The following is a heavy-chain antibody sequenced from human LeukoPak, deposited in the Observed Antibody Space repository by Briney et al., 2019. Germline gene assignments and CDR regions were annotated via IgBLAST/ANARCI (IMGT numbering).Heavy chain of an antibody. Sequence: SETLSLTCTVSGGSISSGGYYWSWIRQHPGKGLEWIGYIYYSGSTYYNPSLKSRVTISVDTSKNQFSLKLSSVTAADTAVYYCARGAIYDYVWGSYRSNDAFDIWGQGTMVTVSS. D-gene: IGHD3-16*02. CDR2: IYYSGST. CDR1: GGSISSGGYY. V-gene: IGHV4-31*03. J-gene: IGHJ3*02. CDR3: ARGAIYDYVWGSYRSNDAFDI.